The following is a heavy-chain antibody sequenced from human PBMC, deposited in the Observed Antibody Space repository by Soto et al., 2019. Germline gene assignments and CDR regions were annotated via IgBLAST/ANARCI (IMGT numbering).Heavy chain of an antibody. D-gene: IGHD6-13*01. CDR1: GFTFSSYA. CDR2: ISYDGSNK. CDR3: AREAGYSSSWTPYYYYYYGMDV. V-gene: IGHV3-30-3*01. J-gene: IGHJ6*02. Sequence: QVQLVESGGGVVQPGRSLRLSCAASGFTFSSYAMHWVRQAPGKGLEWVAVISYDGSNKYYADSVKGRFTISRDNSKNTLYLQRNSLRAEDTAVYYCAREAGYSSSWTPYYYYYYGMDVWGQGTTVTVSS.